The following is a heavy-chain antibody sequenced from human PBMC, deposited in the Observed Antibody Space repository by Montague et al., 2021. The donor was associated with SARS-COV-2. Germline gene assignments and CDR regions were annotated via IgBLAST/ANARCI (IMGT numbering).Heavy chain of an antibody. D-gene: IGHD3-16*01. J-gene: IGHJ3*02. CDR2: AYYVPSTNXANT. CDR3: ARTWRFGQSYGLDI. V-gene: IGHV4-59*01. Sequence: SETLSPTCSVSGDSISSYYYNWIRQTPGKGLEWIGYAYYVPSTNXANTNSNPSLKRRVTISLDTSENQFSLKLSSVTAADTAVYYCARTWRFGQSYGLDIWGQGTMVTVSS. CDR1: GDSISSYY.